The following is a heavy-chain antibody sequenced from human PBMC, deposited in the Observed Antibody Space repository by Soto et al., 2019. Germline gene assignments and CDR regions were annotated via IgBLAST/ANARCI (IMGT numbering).Heavy chain of an antibody. V-gene: IGHV1-45*02. D-gene: IGHD2-15*01. CDR1: GYNFTYRY. Sequence: QIQLAQSGAEVRKTGSSVEISCKASGYNFTYRYLHWVRQAPGQALEWMGWITPFNGNTKYAQKLHDRVTFTMDGSRITASMELSGLISADTVIYYCVCLIDSYGLDVWGQGTTVTV. CDR3: VCLIDSYGLDV. J-gene: IGHJ6*02. CDR2: ITPFNGNT.